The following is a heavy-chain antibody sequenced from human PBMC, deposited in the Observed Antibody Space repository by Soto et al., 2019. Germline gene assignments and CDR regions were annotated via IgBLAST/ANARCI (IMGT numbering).Heavy chain of an antibody. CDR1: GGSISSGGYY. Sequence: QVQLQESGPGLVKPSQTLSLTCTVSGGSISSGGYYWSWIRQHPGKGLEWIGYIYYSGSTYYNPCTKSRVNISVDKTKNPISLKLSTVTAADTAVSFSARAGYCSGGSCYPFPVDYWGQGNLVTVAS. D-gene: IGHD2-15*01. CDR3: ARAGYCSGGSCYPFPVDY. V-gene: IGHV4-31*03. CDR2: IYYSGST. J-gene: IGHJ4*02.